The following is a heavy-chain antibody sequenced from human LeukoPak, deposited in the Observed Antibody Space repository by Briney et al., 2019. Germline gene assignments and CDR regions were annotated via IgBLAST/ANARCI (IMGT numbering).Heavy chain of an antibody. CDR2: IKSKTDGGTT. V-gene: IGHV3-15*01. D-gene: IGHD4-23*01. CDR3: TTRFTVVTPYLDY. CDR1: AFTFSSYW. Sequence: GGSLRLSCAASAFTFSSYWMHWVRQAPGKGLEWVGRIKSKTDGGTTDYAAPVKGRFTISRDDSKNTLYLQMNSLKTEDTAVYYCTTRFTVVTPYLDYWGQGTLVTVSS. J-gene: IGHJ4*02.